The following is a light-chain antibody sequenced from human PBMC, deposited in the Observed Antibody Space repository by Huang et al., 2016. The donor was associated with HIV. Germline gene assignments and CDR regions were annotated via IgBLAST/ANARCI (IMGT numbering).Light chain of an antibody. Sequence: DIVLTQSPATLSLSPGERATLSCRASQSLSSYLAWYQQKPGQAPRLLIYDAANRATGIPARFSGSGAGTYFTLTISSLEPEDFAVYYCQQRSNWPPWTFGQGTKVEIK. J-gene: IGKJ1*01. CDR2: DAA. CDR3: QQRSNWPPWT. CDR1: QSLSSY. V-gene: IGKV3-11*01.